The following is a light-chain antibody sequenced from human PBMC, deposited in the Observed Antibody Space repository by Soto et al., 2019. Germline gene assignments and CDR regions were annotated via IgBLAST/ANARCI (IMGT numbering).Light chain of an antibody. CDR1: SCDVAYYKY. J-gene: IGLJ3*02. CDR2: DVA. Sequence: QSALTQPRSVSGSPGHSVTISCTGTSCDVAYYKYVSWYQEHPGKAPKLIIYDVAKRPSGVPDRFSGSKSGNTASLTISGLHAEDEADYYCCSFAGSYTWVVGGGTTVTVL. V-gene: IGLV2-11*01. CDR3: CSFAGSYTWV.